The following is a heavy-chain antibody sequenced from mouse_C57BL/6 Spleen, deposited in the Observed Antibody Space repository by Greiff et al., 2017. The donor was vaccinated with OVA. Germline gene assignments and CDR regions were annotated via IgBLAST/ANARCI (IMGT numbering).Heavy chain of an antibody. Sequence: VQLQQSGPELVKPGASVKISCKASGYTFTDYYMNWVKQSHGKSLEWIGDINPNNGGTSYNQKFKGKATLTVDKSSSTAYMELRSLTSEDSAVYYCASYYDGYSLDYWGQGTTLTVSS. J-gene: IGHJ2*01. CDR1: GYTFTDYY. D-gene: IGHD2-3*01. CDR3: ASYYDGYSLDY. CDR2: INPNNGGT. V-gene: IGHV1-26*01.